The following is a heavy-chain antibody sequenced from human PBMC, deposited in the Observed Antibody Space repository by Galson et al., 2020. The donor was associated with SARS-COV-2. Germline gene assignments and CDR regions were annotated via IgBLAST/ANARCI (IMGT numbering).Heavy chain of an antibody. CDR3: ARRPAYCGGDCYFVDY. J-gene: IGHJ4*02. D-gene: IGHD2-21*01. V-gene: IGHV5-51*01. CDR2: IYPGDSDT. CDR1: GYSFTSYW. Sequence: GESLKISCKGSGYSFTSYWIGWVRQMPGKGLEWMGIIYPGDSDTRYSPSFQDQVTISADKSISTAYLQWSSLKASDTAMYYCARRPAYCGGDCYFVDYWGQGTLVTVSS.